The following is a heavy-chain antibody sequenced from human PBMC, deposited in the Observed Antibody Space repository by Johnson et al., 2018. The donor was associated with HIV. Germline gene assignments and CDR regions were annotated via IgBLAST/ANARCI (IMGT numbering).Heavy chain of an antibody. CDR3: ARGGDGYNSRFREPFGAFDS. V-gene: IGHV3-11*04. J-gene: IGHJ3*02. Sequence: QVQLVESGGGVVQPGKSLTLSCAASGFTFNDSYMTWIRQAPGKGLEWVSYISSSGGTIYYADSVKGRFTISRDNAKNSLYLQMNSLRAEDTAVYYCARGGDGYNSRFREPFGAFDSWGQGTMVTVSS. CDR2: ISSSGGTI. D-gene: IGHD5-24*01. CDR1: GFTFNDSY.